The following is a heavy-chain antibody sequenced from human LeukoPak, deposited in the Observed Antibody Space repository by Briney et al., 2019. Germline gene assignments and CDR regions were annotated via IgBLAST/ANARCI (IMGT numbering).Heavy chain of an antibody. CDR1: GFSFRG. J-gene: IGHJ4*02. V-gene: IGHV3-21*01. D-gene: IGHD3-16*01. Sequence: PGGSLRLSCAASGFSFRGLDWVRQAGGKGLEWVSSITGSSSYISYADSVKGRFTVSRDSAETSLCLQMTCLRPEDTAVYFCAIDRLEGGETFDSWGQGTLVTVSS. CDR3: AIDRLEGGETFDS. CDR2: ITGSSSYI.